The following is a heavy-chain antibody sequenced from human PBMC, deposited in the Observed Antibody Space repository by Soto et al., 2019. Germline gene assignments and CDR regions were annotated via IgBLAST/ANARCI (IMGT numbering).Heavy chain of an antibody. CDR1: GYTFSSYH. J-gene: IGHJ4*02. CDR2: ISAYNGNT. V-gene: IGHV1-18*01. Sequence: QVQLVQSGAEVKKPGASVKVSCKASGYTFSSYHISWVRQAPGQGLEWMGWISAYNGNTNYAQKLQGRVTMTPDTTTSPAYMELRSLRYADTAVYYCARDESPTDYWGQGTLVTVSS. CDR3: ARDESPTDY.